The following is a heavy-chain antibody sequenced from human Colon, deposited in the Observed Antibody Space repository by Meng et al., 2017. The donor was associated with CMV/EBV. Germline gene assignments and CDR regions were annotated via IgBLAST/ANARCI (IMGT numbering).Heavy chain of an antibody. CDR1: GGSISSSKW. CDR3: ARQSGWYCFDS. V-gene: IGHV4-4*02. J-gene: IGHJ4*02. Sequence: CSVSGGSISSSKWLSWVRQSPEKGLEWIGEIFNSESTNYTPSLESRVTISVDKSKNQFSLKLNSVTAADTAVYYCARQSGWYCFDSWGPGTLVTVSS. D-gene: IGHD6-19*01. CDR2: IFNSEST.